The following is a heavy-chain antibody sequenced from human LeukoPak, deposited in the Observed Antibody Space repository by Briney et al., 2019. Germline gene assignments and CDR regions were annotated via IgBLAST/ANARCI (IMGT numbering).Heavy chain of an antibody. CDR3: ARGRYCSADICSGGDAFDI. CDR1: GGSINNYY. J-gene: IGHJ3*02. V-gene: IGHV4-4*07. Sequence: SETLPLTCTVSGGSINNYYWSWIRQPAGKGLEWIGRIYTRGSTNYNPSLKSRVTMSVDTSKNQFSLKLSSVTAADTAVYYCARGRYCSADICSGGDAFDIWGQGTMVSVSS. D-gene: IGHD2-15*01. CDR2: IYTRGST.